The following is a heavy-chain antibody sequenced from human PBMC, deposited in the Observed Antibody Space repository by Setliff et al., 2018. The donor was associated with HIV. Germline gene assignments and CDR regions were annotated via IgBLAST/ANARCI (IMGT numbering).Heavy chain of an antibody. J-gene: IGHJ3*02. D-gene: IGHD1-26*01. CDR1: GFSIRGSW. CDR2: IKGDGSEK. CDR3: ARSDGRSYDAFDI. V-gene: IGHV3-7*01. Sequence: PGGSLRLSCAASGFSIRGSWMNWVRQAPGKGLEWVANIKGDGSEKYYVDSVKGRFTISRDNAKNSLYLQMNSLRAEDTAMYYCARSDGRSYDAFDIWGQGTMVTVSS.